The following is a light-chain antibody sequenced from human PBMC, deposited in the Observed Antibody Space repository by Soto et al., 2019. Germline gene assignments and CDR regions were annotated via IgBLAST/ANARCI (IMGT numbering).Light chain of an antibody. Sequence: DIQMTQSPSSLSASIGDRVTITCRASQGITNILAWYQQKPGQSPKLLIYAASTLQSGVPSRFSGSGYGTVFTLTISSLQPEDVATYYCQQYTTVLSLTFGGGTKVEIK. V-gene: IGKV1-27*01. CDR1: QGITNI. CDR3: QQYTTVLSLT. J-gene: IGKJ4*01. CDR2: AAS.